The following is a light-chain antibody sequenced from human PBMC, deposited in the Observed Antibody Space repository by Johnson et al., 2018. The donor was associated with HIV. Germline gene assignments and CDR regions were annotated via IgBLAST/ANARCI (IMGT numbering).Light chain of an antibody. J-gene: IGLJ1*01. V-gene: IGLV1-51*02. CDR3: GTWDSSLSFYV. CDR2: ENN. Sequence: QSVLTQPPSVSAAPGQKVTISCSGSSSNIGNNYVSWYQQVPGTAPKLLIYENNKRPSGIPDRFSGSKSGTSATLGITGLQTGDEADYYCGTWDSSLSFYVFGTGTKVTVL. CDR1: SSNIGNNY.